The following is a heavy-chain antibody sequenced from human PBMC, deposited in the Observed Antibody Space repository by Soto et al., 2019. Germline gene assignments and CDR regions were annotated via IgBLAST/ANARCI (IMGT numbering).Heavy chain of an antibody. CDR2: IDTDGNSR. CDR3: ASLSAPVDF. V-gene: IGHV3-74*01. CDR1: ASTSISPW. D-gene: IGHD2-2*01. J-gene: IGHJ4*02. Sequence: GCPLRPACVPSASTSISPWIHWLRQAPGRELVWGSEIDTDGNSRNYADSVKGRFTISRDNAKNTLYLQMNSLTAEDTAVYFCASLSAPVDFWGRGTLVTVSS.